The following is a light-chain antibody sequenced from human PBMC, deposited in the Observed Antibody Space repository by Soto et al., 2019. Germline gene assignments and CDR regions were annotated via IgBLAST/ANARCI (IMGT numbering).Light chain of an antibody. CDR2: GAS. Sequence: EIVLTQSPGTLPLSPGERATLSCRASQSVSSSYLAWYQQKPGQAPRLLIYGASSRATGIPDRFSGSGSGTDFTLTISRLEPEDFAVYYCQQYDISPWTFGQGTKVDIK. J-gene: IGKJ1*01. CDR3: QQYDISPWT. CDR1: QSVSSSY. V-gene: IGKV3-20*01.